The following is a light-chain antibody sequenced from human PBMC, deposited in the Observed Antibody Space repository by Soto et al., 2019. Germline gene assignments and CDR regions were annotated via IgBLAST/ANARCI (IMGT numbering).Light chain of an antibody. CDR3: CSYGGSSTPVL. V-gene: IGLV2-23*01. CDR2: EGN. CDR1: SSDVGSYNL. Sequence: QSALTQPASVSGSPGQSITISCTGTSSDVGSYNLVSWYQQHPGKAPKLMIYEGNKRPSGVSDRFSGSKSGNTASLTISGLQAEDEADYYCCSYGGSSTPVLFGGGTKVTVL. J-gene: IGLJ2*01.